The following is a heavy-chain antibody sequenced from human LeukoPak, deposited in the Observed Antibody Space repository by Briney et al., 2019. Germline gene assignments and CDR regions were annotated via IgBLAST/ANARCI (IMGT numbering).Heavy chain of an antibody. CDR1: GLTFSSYW. D-gene: IGHD4-17*01. CDR3: ARATTVDY. Sequence: GGSLRLSCAASGLTFSSYWMSWVRQAPGQRLEWVANIKLDGSQKYYVDYVKGRFTVSRDNAKNALYLQLTSLRAEDTAVYYCARATTVDYWGQGTLVTVAS. J-gene: IGHJ4*02. V-gene: IGHV3-7*04. CDR2: IKLDGSQK.